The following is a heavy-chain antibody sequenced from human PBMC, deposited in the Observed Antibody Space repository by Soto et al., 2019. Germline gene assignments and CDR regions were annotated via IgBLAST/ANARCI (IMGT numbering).Heavy chain of an antibody. V-gene: IGHV3-73*01. CDR1: GFIFSGSP. CDR3: ARQWEYYDSSGRLDD. D-gene: IGHD3-22*01. CDR2: IRSKVNSYGT. Sequence: GESLKISCVVSGFIFSGSPMHWVRQASGKGVEWVGRIRSKVNSYGTAYAASVKGRFTVSRDDSKNTACLLVDGLKIEDTAMYYCARQWEYYDSSGRLDDWGQGTQVTVSS. J-gene: IGHJ4*02.